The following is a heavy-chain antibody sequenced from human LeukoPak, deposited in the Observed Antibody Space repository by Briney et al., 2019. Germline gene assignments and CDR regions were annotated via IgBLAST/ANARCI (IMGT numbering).Heavy chain of an antibody. Sequence: SETLSLTCAVYGGSFSGYYWSWIRQPPGKGLEWIGEINHSGSTNYNPSLKSRVTISVDTSKNQFSLKLSSVTAADTAVYYCARNRDSLVVTSFDYWGQGTLVTVSS. CDR2: INHSGST. J-gene: IGHJ4*02. CDR3: ARNRDSLVVTSFDY. CDR1: GGSFSGYY. V-gene: IGHV4-34*01. D-gene: IGHD3-22*01.